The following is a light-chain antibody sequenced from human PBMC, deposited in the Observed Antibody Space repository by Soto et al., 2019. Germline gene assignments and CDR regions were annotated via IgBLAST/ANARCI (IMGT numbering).Light chain of an antibody. CDR2: DDS. CDR1: NIGSKS. CDR3: QVWDSSSDHVYV. V-gene: IGLV3-21*02. J-gene: IGLJ1*01. Sequence: SYELTQPPSVSVAPGQTARITCGGNNIGSKSVHWYQQKPGQAPVLVVYDDSDRPSGLPERFSGSNSGNTATLTISRVEAGDEADYYCQVWDSSSDHVYVFGTGTKLTVL.